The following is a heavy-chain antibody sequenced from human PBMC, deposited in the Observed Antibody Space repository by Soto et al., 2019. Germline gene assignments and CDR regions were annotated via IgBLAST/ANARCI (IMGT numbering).Heavy chain of an antibody. CDR3: ASPITISNAFDI. D-gene: IGHD3-9*01. CDR2: INSDGSST. V-gene: IGHV3-74*01. Sequence: PGGSLRLSCAASGFTFSSYWMHWVRQAPGKGLVWVSRINSDGSSTSYADSVKGRFTISRDNAKNTLYLQMNSLRAEDTAVYYCASPITISNAFDIWGQGTMVTVSS. J-gene: IGHJ3*02. CDR1: GFTFSSYW.